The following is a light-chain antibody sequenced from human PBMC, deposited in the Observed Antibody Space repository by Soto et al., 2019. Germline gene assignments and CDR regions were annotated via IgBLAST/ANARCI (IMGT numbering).Light chain of an antibody. V-gene: IGKV3D-15*01. J-gene: IGKJ5*01. CDR3: QQYHNWPPIT. CDR1: QFVSSN. Sequence: DILMTQSPDSLAVSLGERATLSCRASQFVSSNLAWYQQKPGQAPRLLIYGASTRATGIPARFSGSGSGTEFTLTISNLQSEDFAVYFCQQYHNWPPITFGQGTRLEIK. CDR2: GAS.